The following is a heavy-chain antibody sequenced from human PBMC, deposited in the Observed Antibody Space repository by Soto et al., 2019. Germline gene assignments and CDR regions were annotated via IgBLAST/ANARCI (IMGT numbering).Heavy chain of an antibody. D-gene: IGHD4-17*01. Sequence: QVQLVQSGAEMREPGASVKVSCKASGYTFKNYGIIWMRQAPGQGLEWVGWISGYNGNTKYARKVHDRVTLTTDTSTTTAYMELRSLRSDDTAVYYCARPFFGDHGIVDYWGQGTLVTVSS. V-gene: IGHV1-18*04. CDR3: ARPFFGDHGIVDY. CDR1: GYTFKNYG. J-gene: IGHJ4*02. CDR2: ISGYNGNT.